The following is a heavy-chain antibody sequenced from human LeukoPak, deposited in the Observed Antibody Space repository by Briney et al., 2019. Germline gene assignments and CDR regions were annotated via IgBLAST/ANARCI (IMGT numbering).Heavy chain of an antibody. CDR3: AREPHDFHEEDGFDI. J-gene: IGHJ3*02. V-gene: IGHV3-21*01. Sequence: PGGSLRLSCAASGFTFDDYTMHWVRQAPGKGLEWVSSISSSSTYIYYTESVKGRFTISRDNAKNSLFLQMNSLRAEDSAVYYCAREPHDFHEEDGFDIWGQGTLVTVSS. D-gene: IGHD2-21*02. CDR1: GFTFDDYT. CDR2: ISSSSTYI.